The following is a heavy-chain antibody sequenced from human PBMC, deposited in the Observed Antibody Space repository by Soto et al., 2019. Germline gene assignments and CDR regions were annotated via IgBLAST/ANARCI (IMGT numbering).Heavy chain of an antibody. V-gene: IGHV4-30-2*01. CDR3: ARQSSSNYYCGLDV. J-gene: IGHJ6*02. Sequence: SETLSLTCAVSGGSISSGGYSWSWIRQPPGKGLEGIGYIYHSGSIYYNPSLKSRVTISVDRSKNQFSLKLSSVTAADTAVYYCARQSSSNYYCGLDVWGQGTTVT. D-gene: IGHD6-6*01. CDR1: GGSISSGGYS. CDR2: IYHSGSI.